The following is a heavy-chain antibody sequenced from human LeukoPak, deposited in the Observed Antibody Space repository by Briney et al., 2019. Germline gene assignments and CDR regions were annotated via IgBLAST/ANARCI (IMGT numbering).Heavy chain of an antibody. D-gene: IGHD2-15*01. V-gene: IGHV4-39*01. J-gene: IGHJ6*02. CDR3: TRRASGSGGTQAGMDV. CDR2: ILYTGGS. CDR1: GGSIRSDFHY. Sequence: PSETLSLNCTVSGGSIRSDFHYWDWIRQPPGKGLEWIGSILYTGGSWAKPSLKSRASISVDTSRNQFSLTLHSVNAIDTALYYCTRRASGSGGTQAGMDVWGQGTTVTVSS.